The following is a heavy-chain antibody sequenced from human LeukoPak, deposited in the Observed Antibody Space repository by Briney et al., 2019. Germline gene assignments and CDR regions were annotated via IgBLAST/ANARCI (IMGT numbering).Heavy chain of an antibody. CDR3: AKKRQQPNGFLDY. D-gene: IGHD6-13*01. CDR1: GFTFSSYA. J-gene: IGHJ4*02. V-gene: IGHV3-23*01. Sequence: PGGSLRLSCTASGFTFSSYAMSWVRQAPGKGLEWVSAISGSGGSTYYADSVKGRFTISRDNSKNTLCLQMNSLRAEDTAVYYCAKKRQQPNGFLDYWGQGTLVTVSS. CDR2: ISGSGGST.